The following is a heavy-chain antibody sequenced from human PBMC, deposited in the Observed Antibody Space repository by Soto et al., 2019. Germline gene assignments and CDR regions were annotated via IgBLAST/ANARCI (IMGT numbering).Heavy chain of an antibody. V-gene: IGHV1-69*13. CDR1: GGTFSSYA. D-gene: IGHD3-22*01. J-gene: IGHJ3*02. CDR2: IIPIFGTA. CDR3: ASFTYYYDSRGAFDI. Sequence: GASVKVSCKASGGTFSSYAISWVRQAPGQGLEWMGGIIPIFGTANYAQKFQGRVTITADESTSTAYMELSSLRSEDTAVYYCASFTYYYDSRGAFDIWGQGTVVTVSS.